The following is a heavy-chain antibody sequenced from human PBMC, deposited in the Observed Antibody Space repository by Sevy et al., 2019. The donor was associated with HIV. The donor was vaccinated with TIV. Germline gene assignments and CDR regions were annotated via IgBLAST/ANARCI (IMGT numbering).Heavy chain of an antibody. CDR2: IWYDGSNR. V-gene: IGHV3-33*01. CDR1: GFSFNGYG. CDR3: ARESLAVAGIGYYFEY. D-gene: IGHD6-19*01. Sequence: GGSLRLSCTASGFSFNGYGMHWVRQAPGKGLEWVALIWYDGSNRSYLDSVKGRFTVSRDNSKNTLYLQMNSLRAEDTAAYYCARESLAVAGIGYYFEYWGQGTLVTVSS. J-gene: IGHJ4*02.